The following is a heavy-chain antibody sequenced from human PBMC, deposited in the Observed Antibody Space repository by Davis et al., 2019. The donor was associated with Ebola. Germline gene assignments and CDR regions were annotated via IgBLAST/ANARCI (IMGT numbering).Heavy chain of an antibody. CDR1: GNSFNSHW. V-gene: IGHV5-51*01. J-gene: IGHJ3*02. CDR2: IFTGDSDT. D-gene: IGHD2-8*02. Sequence: GESLKISCKDSGNSFNSHWIGWVRQLPGQGLEWMGVIFTGDSDTSYNPSFRGRVTISADKSIKTAFLQWSSLRASDTAMYYCASLRRTITGMDDAFDIWGQGTMVTVSS. CDR3: ASLRRTITGMDDAFDI.